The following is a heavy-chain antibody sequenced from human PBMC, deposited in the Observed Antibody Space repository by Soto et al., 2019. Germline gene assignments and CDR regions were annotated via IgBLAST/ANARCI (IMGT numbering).Heavy chain of an antibody. J-gene: IGHJ5*02. D-gene: IGHD3-3*01. CDR2: ISYDGSNK. CDR3: EKEAYYDFWSGYYRQGDWFDP. Sequence: QVQLVESGGGVVQPGRSLRLSCAASGFTFSSYGMHWVRQAPGKGLEWVAVISYDGSNKYYADSVKGRFTISRDNSKNTLYLQMNSLRAEDTAVYYCEKEAYYDFWSGYYRQGDWFDPWGQGTLVTVS. CDR1: GFTFSSYG. V-gene: IGHV3-30*18.